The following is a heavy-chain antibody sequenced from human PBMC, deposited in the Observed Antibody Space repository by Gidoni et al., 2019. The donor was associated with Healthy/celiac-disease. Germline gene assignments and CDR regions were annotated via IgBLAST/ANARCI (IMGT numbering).Heavy chain of an antibody. Sequence: QVHLPESGPGLVKPSETLSLTCTVSGGSVSRGRAYWRWTRQPPGKGLEWIGYNYSSGSTNYDPSPESRVTISVDTSKNQFSLKLSSVTAADTSVYYCARDYLKYYYDRSGSFSHYYYGMDVWGQGTTVTVSS. CDR2: NYSSGST. CDR3: ARDYLKYYYDRSGSFSHYYYGMDV. D-gene: IGHD3-22*01. J-gene: IGHJ6*02. V-gene: IGHV4-61*01. CDR1: GGSVSRGRAY.